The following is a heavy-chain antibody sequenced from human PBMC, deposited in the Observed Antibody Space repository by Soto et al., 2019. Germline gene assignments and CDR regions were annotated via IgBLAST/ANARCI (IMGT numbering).Heavy chain of an antibody. CDR1: GFSFSSYA. Sequence: QVRLVESGGGVVQPGRSLRLSCAASGFSFSSYAMYWFRQPPGKGLEWVAVISHDGINKHYADSVKGRVTVSRDNSNHSQDLQMNSPRGEDTAMYYCARDMYSSDYFVKWFEPWGQGTLVTVSS. D-gene: IGHD6-19*01. CDR3: ARDMYSSDYFVKWFEP. V-gene: IGHV3-30-3*01. CDR2: ISHDGINK. J-gene: IGHJ5*02.